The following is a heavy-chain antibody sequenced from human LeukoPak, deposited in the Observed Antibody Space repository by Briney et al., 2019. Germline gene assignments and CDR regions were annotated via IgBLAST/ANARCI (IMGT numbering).Heavy chain of an antibody. J-gene: IGHJ6*02. CDR3: ARDRPVGIVVVPAYGMDV. CDR2: IIPILGIA. CDR1: GGTFSSYA. Sequence: GASVKVSCKASGGTFSSYAISWVRQAPGQGLEWMGRIIPILGIANYAQKFQGRVTITADKSTSTAYMELSSLRSEDTAVYYCARDRPVGIVVVPAYGMDVWGQGTTVTVSS. V-gene: IGHV1-69*04. D-gene: IGHD2-2*01.